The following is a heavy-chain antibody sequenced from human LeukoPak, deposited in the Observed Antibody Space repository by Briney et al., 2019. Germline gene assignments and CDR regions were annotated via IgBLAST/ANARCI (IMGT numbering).Heavy chain of an antibody. CDR3: ARDQAGHYDLDY. D-gene: IGHD3-22*01. CDR2: IYYSGST. Sequence: SETLSLTCTVSGGSISSSSYYWGWIRQPPGKGLEWIGSIYYSGSTYYNPSLKSRVTISVDTSKNQFSLKLSSVTAADTAVYYCARDQAGHYDLDYWGQGTLVTVSS. V-gene: IGHV4-39*07. CDR1: GGSISSSSYY. J-gene: IGHJ4*02.